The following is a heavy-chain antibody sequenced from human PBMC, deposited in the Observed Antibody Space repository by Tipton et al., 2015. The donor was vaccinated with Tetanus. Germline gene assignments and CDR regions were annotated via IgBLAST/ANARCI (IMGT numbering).Heavy chain of an antibody. CDR3: ARDRDGGWSFDD. Sequence: SLRLSCEASGFTSGFTFSYFSMNWVRQAPGKGLEWISHINTGGGTTYYANSVKGRFTISRDDAKNSLYLQMNSLRDEDTAMYYCARDRDGGWSFDDWGQGTLVTVSS. D-gene: IGHD6-19*01. V-gene: IGHV3-48*02. J-gene: IGHJ4*02. CDR1: GFTFSYFS. CDR2: INTGGGTT.